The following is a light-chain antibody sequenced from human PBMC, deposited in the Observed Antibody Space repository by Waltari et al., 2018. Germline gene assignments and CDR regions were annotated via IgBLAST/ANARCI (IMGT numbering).Light chain of an antibody. CDR2: AAS. V-gene: IGKV1-39*01. CDR3: QQSYNAPRT. CDR1: QSISTY. J-gene: IGKJ3*01. Sequence: DIQMTQSPSSLSASVGDRFTITCRASQSISTYLNWYQQKPGKAPNLMIYAASTLQSGVPSRFSGSGSETDFTLTISSLQPEDFATYYCQQSYNAPRTFGLGTKVDIK.